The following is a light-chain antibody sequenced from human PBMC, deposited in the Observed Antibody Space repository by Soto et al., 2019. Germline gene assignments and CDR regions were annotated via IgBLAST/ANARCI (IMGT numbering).Light chain of an antibody. CDR1: QDISNY. Sequence: DIQLTQSPSSGSTSVGDRVTITCQASQDISNYLNWHQQKPGKAPKLLIYDASSLESGVPSRFSGSGSGTEFTLTISSLQPDDFATYYCQQYNSYSPAFGQGTKV. CDR2: DAS. J-gene: IGKJ1*01. CDR3: QQYNSYSPA. V-gene: IGKV1-5*01.